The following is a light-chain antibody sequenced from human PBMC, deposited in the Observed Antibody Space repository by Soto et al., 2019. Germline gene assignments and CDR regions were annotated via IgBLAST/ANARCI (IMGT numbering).Light chain of an antibody. CDR1: QGISSD. CDR2: AAS. CDR3: QQLNSYLGT. Sequence: DIQLTQSPSFLSASVGDRVTITCRASQGISSDLAWYQQKPGKAPKLLIYAASTLQSGVPSRFSGSGSGTEFTLTISSLQPEDFATYYCQQLNSYLGTFGPGTNVDIK. V-gene: IGKV1-9*01. J-gene: IGKJ3*01.